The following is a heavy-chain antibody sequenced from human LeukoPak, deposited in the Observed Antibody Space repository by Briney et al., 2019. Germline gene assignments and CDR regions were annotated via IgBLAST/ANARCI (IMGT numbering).Heavy chain of an antibody. CDR1: GYTFTGYY. J-gene: IGHJ6*03. Sequence: GASVKVSCKASGYTFTGYYMHWVRQAPGQGLEWMGWINPNSGGTNYAQKFQGRVMITADKSTSTAYMELSSLRSEDTAVYYCASLMVRGVAGNYYYYMDVWGKGTTVTVSS. CDR3: ASLMVRGVAGNYYYYMDV. V-gene: IGHV1-2*02. CDR2: INPNSGGT. D-gene: IGHD3-10*01.